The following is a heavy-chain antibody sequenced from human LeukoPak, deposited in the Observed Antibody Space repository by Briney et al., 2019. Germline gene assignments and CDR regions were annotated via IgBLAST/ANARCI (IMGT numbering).Heavy chain of an antibody. CDR2: TSWDGISP. J-gene: IGHJ4*02. CDR1: GFTFSSYA. Sequence: GGSLRLSCAASGFTFSSYAMHWVRQAPGKGLEWVSLTSWDGISPFYADSVKGRFTISRDNSKNSLYLQMNSLRPEDTALYYCAKDSRYSSGTYSFDYWGQGTLVTVSS. D-gene: IGHD6-19*01. CDR3: AKDSRYSSGTYSFDY. V-gene: IGHV3-43D*03.